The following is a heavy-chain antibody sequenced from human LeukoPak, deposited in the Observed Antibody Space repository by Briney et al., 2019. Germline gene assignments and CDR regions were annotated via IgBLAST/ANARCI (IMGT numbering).Heavy chain of an antibody. D-gene: IGHD2-21*02. V-gene: IGHV4-59*01. CDR3: ARGNCGGDCYSDH. CDR1: GGSISSYY. J-gene: IGHJ4*02. Sequence: KTSETLSLTCTVSGGSISSYYWSWIRQPPGKGLEWIGYIYYSGSTNYSPSLKSRVTISVDTSKNQFSLKLSSVTAADTAVYYCARGNCGGDCYSDHWGQGTLVTVSS. CDR2: IYYSGST.